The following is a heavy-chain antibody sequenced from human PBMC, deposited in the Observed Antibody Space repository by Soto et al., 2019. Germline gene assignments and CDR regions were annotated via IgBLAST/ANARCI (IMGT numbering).Heavy chain of an antibody. J-gene: IGHJ4*02. V-gene: IGHV1-46*01. CDR1: GYTFTGYY. CDR2: INPSGGST. Sequence: QVQLVQSGAEVKKPGASVKVSCKASGYTFTGYYMHWVRQAPGQGLEWMGIINPSGGSTSYAQKFQGRVTMTRDTSTSTVYMELSSLRSEDTAVYYCARGDILTGYWTSTLDYWGQGTLVTVSS. CDR3: ARGDILTGYWTSTLDY. D-gene: IGHD3-9*01.